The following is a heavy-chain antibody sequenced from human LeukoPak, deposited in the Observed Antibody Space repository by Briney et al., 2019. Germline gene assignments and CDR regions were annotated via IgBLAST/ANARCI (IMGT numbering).Heavy chain of an antibody. V-gene: IGHV3-7*01. Sequence: GGSLRLSCAASGFTFSNYWMHWVRQAPGKGLEWVANIKQDGNEKYYVDSVKGRFTISRDNAKNSLYLQMNSLRAEDTAVYYWARVQPLCDGSIAFDIWGQGTMVTVSS. CDR3: ARVQPLCDGSIAFDI. CDR2: IKQDGNEK. CDR1: GFTFSNYW. J-gene: IGHJ3*02. D-gene: IGHD6-6*01.